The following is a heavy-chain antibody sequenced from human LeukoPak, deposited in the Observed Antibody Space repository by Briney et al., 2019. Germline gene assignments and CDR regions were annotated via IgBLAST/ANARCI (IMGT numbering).Heavy chain of an antibody. CDR2: IYHSGNT. J-gene: IGHJ4*02. CDR3: ARTRYCSGATCYSPELFDS. V-gene: IGHV4-38-2*01. Sequence: SETLSLTCAVSGYSISTGYHWGWIRQSPGTGLEWIGIIYHSGNTYYNPSLKSRVTISVDTSMKQFSLKVTSVTAEDTAVYYCARTRYCSGATCYSPELFDSWGQGTLVTVSS. CDR1: GYSISTGYH. D-gene: IGHD2-15*01.